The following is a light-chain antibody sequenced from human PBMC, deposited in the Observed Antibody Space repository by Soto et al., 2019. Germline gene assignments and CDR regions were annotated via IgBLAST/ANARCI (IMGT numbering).Light chain of an antibody. CDR2: KVT. CDR3: CSYAGSGTLV. J-gene: IGLJ3*02. CDR1: FNDVGSYDL. Sequence: QSALTQPASVSGSPGQSITISCTGTFNDVGSYDLVSWYQHHPGKAPKLIIYKVTKRPSGISNRFSGSKSGNTASVTISGVEAEDEADYYCCSYAGSGTLVFGGGTQLTVL. V-gene: IGLV2-23*02.